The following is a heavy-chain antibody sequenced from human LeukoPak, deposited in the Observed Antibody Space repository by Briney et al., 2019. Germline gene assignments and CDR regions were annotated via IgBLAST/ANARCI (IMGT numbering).Heavy chain of an antibody. Sequence: PSQTLSLTCTVSGGSFSSGNYYWSWIRQPAGKVLEWIGRIQTSGSTNYNPSLKSRVTISVDTSKNQFSLKLTSVTAADTAVYYCARQTGSGLFILPGGQGTLVTVSS. CDR3: ARQTGSGLFILP. CDR1: GGSFSSGNYY. V-gene: IGHV4-61*02. D-gene: IGHD3/OR15-3a*01. J-gene: IGHJ4*02. CDR2: IQTSGST.